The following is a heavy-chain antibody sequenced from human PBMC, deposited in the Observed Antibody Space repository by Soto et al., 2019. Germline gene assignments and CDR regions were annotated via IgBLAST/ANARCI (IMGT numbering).Heavy chain of an antibody. J-gene: IGHJ6*03. V-gene: IGHV4-59*08. CDR3: ARRRKDYYYYYYMDV. CDR2: IYYSGST. Sequence: SETLSLTCTVSGGSISSYYCSWIRQPPGKGLEWIVYIYYSGSTNYNPSLKSRVTISVDTSKNQFSLKLSSVTAADTAVYYCARRRKDYYYYYYMDVWGKGTTVTVSS. CDR1: GGSISSYY.